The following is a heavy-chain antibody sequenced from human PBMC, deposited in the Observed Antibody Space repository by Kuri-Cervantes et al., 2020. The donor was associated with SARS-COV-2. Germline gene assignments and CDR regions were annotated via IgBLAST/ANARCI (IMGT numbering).Heavy chain of an antibody. CDR3: ARSGPGAISREDGALDI. D-gene: IGHD4/OR15-4a*01. V-gene: IGHV1-45*02. J-gene: IGHJ3*02. CDR2: ITPFNGNT. Sequence: SVKVSCKASGDTFTYRFLHWVRQAPGQAPEWMGWITPFNGNTKYAQKFQDRVTITRDRSMNTAYKELSSLRSEDNAMYYCARSGPGAISREDGALDIWGQGTMVTVSS. CDR1: GDTFTYRF.